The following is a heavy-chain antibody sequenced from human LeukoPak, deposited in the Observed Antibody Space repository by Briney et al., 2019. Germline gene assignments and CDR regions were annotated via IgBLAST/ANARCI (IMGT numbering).Heavy chain of an antibody. D-gene: IGHD1-1*01. CDR1: GSPVSSNY. J-gene: IGHJ6*04. V-gene: IGHV3-53*01. CDR3: ARENWNYGWDV. Sequence: PGGSLRLSCAASGSPVSSNYMTWVRQAPQKGLEWVSTIHSDGSTYYVDSVKGRFTISRDNSKNTLFLQMNSLRAEDTAVYYCARENWNYGWDVWGEGTTVTVSS. CDR2: IHSDGST.